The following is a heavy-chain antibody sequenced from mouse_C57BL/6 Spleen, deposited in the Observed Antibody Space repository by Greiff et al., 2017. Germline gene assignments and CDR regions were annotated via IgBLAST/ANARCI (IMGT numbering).Heavy chain of an antibody. CDR1: GFNIKDYY. D-gene: IGHD2-5*01. CDR2: IDPEDGDT. V-gene: IGHV14-1*01. CDR3: TTCSNYEAWFAY. Sequence: VQLQQSGAELVRPGASVKLSCTASGFNIKDYYMHWVKQRPEQGLEWIGRIDPEDGDTEYAPKFQGKATMTADTSPNTAYLKLSSLTSEDTAVYYCTTCSNYEAWFAYWGQGTLVTVSA. J-gene: IGHJ3*01.